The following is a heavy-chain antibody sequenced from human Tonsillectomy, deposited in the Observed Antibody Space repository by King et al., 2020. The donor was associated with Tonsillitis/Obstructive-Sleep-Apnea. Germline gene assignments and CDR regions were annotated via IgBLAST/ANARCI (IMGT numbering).Heavy chain of an antibody. D-gene: IGHD1-7*01. CDR1: GYDFSTYW. CDR3: ARRGHKNYENWFDP. Sequence: LVPSGAEVKKPGASLKISCKGSGYDFSTYWIAWVRQMPGKGLEWMGIIYPGDSDSRYSPSFQGQVTISADKSISTAYLQWSSLKASDTAMYYCARRGHKNYENWFDPWGQGTLVTVSS. V-gene: IGHV5-51*01. CDR2: IYPGDSDS. J-gene: IGHJ5*02.